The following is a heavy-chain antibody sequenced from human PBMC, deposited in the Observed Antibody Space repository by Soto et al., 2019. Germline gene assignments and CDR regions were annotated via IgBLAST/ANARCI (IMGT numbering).Heavy chain of an antibody. CDR1: GFTVSSYA. CDR3: AKDQAPSITIFGVVIWSDP. Sequence: GGSLRLSCAASGFTVSSYAMSWVRQAPGKGLEWFSAISGSGGSTYYADSVKGRFTISRDNSKNTLYLQMNSLRAEDTAVYYCAKDQAPSITIFGVVIWSDPWGQGTLVTVSS. V-gene: IGHV3-23*01. D-gene: IGHD3-3*01. J-gene: IGHJ5*02. CDR2: ISGSGGST.